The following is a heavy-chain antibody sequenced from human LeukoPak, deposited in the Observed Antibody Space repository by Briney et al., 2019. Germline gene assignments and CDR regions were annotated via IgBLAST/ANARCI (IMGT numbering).Heavy chain of an antibody. J-gene: IGHJ4*02. Sequence: EASVKVSCKASGGTFSSYAISWVRQAPGQGLEWMGRIIPIFGTANYAQKFQGRVTITTDESTSTAYMELSSLRSEDTAVYYCARGSLVPREGHYPDYWGQGTLVTVSS. CDR1: GGTFSSYA. V-gene: IGHV1-69*05. CDR3: ARGSLVPREGHYPDY. D-gene: IGHD6-6*01. CDR2: IIPIFGTA.